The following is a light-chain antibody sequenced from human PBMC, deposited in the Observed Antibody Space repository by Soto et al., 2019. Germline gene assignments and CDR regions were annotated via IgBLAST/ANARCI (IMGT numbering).Light chain of an antibody. CDR1: QSVSSY. Sequence: EIVLTQSPATLSLSPGERSTLSCMARQSVSSYLAWYQQKPGQAPRLLIYDASNRATGIPARFSGSGSGTDFTLTISSLQPEDFEIYYCQQRSNWPITFGQGTRLEIK. CDR3: QQRSNWPIT. V-gene: IGKV3-11*01. CDR2: DAS. J-gene: IGKJ5*01.